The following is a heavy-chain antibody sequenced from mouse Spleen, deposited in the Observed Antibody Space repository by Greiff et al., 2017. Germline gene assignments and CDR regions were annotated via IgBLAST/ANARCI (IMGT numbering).Heavy chain of an antibody. CDR2: INPNNGGT. CDR3: ARKGNYYDGRSYAMDY. CDR1: GYTFTDYY. Sequence: EVKLQQSGPELVKPGASVKISCKASGYTFTDYYMNWVKQSHGKSLEWIGDINPNNGGTSYNQKFKGKATLTVDKSSSTAYMELRSLTSEDSAVYYCARKGNYYDGRSYAMDYWGQGTSVTVSS. V-gene: IGHV1-26*01. J-gene: IGHJ4*01. D-gene: IGHD1-1*01.